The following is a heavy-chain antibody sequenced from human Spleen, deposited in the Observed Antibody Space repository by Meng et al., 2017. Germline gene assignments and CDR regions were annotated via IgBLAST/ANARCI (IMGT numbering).Heavy chain of an antibody. D-gene: IGHD5-18*01. V-gene: IGHV1-46*01. J-gene: IGHJ4*02. CDR3: ARVDTAMVYPY. Sequence: QLPQCGAEGTQPGASVTVSCKASGYTFPSYYMHWGRQAPGQGLEWMGIINPSGGSTSYAQKFQGRVTMTRDTSTSTVYMELSSLRSEDTAVYYCARVDTAMVYPYWGQGTLVTVSS. CDR2: INPSGGST. CDR1: GYTFPSYY.